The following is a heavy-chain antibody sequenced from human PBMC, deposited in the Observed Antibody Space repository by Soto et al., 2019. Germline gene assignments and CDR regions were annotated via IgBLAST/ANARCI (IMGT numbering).Heavy chain of an antibody. D-gene: IGHD2-2*01. CDR1: GGSLSSYY. V-gene: IGHV4-59*01. Sequence: SETLSLTCTVSGGSLSSYYWSWIRQPPGKGLEWIGYIYYSGSTNYNPSLKSRVTISVDTSKNQFSLKLSSVTAADTAVYYCAGRYCSSTSCYGSFWFDPWGQGTLVPVSS. J-gene: IGHJ5*02. CDR2: IYYSGST. CDR3: AGRYCSSTSCYGSFWFDP.